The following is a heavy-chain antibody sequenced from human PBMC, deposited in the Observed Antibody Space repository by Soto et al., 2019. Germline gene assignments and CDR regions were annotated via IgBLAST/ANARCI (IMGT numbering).Heavy chain of an antibody. Sequence: QVQLVESGGGVVQPGRSLRLSCAASGFTFSSYGMHWVRQAPGKGLEWVAVIWYDGSNKYYADSVKGRFTISRDNSKNTLYLKMNSLRAEDTAVYYCAREPSSGWYSRGLYYYYGMDVWGQGTTVTVSS. J-gene: IGHJ6*02. CDR1: GFTFSSYG. V-gene: IGHV3-33*01. CDR3: AREPSSGWYSRGLYYYYGMDV. D-gene: IGHD6-19*01. CDR2: IWYDGSNK.